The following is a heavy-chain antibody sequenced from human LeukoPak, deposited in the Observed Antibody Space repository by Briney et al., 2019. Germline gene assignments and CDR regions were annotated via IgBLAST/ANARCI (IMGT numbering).Heavy chain of an antibody. J-gene: IGHJ4*02. D-gene: IGHD5-24*01. V-gene: IGHV5-51*01. CDR1: GYPFTTSW. CDR2: IYAGNSDA. Sequence: GASLKISCQGFGYPFTTSWIGWVRPLPGKGLEWTAIIYAGNSDAKYSPSFQGQVSISTDRSISTAYLHWSSLKASDTAIYYCAIINHPDGRVYGGQGTLVTVS. CDR3: AIINHPDGRVY.